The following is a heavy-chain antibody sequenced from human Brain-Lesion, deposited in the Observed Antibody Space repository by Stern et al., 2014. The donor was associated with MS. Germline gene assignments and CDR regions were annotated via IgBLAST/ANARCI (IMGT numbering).Heavy chain of an antibody. CDR3: ARDQRGITIFGVVTDYYYLGMDV. D-gene: IGHD3-3*01. V-gene: IGHV1-2*02. CDR2: LNPNTSST. Sequence: VQLVQSGAEVTKPGAPVKVSCKTSGYIFTGYYIHWVRQAPGQGLEWMAWLNPNTSSTKYAKKSQGTCTTTRDTSITTAYVELSSLTSDDTAVYYCARDQRGITIFGVVTDYYYLGMDVWGQGTTVTVSS. J-gene: IGHJ6*02. CDR1: GYIFTGYY.